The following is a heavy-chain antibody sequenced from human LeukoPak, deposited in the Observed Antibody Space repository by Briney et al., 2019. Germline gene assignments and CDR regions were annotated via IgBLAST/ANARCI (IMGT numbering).Heavy chain of an antibody. D-gene: IGHD6-19*01. CDR1: GFTFSSYA. V-gene: IGHV3-23*01. CDR3: AKVQLRYRSSGWLFFDY. CDR2: ISGSGGST. Sequence: PGGSLRLSCAASGFTFSSYAMSWVRQAPGKGLEWVSAISGSGGSTYYADSAKGRFTISRDNSKNTLYLQMNSLRAEDTAVYYCAKVQLRYRSSGWLFFDYWGQGTLVTVSS. J-gene: IGHJ4*02.